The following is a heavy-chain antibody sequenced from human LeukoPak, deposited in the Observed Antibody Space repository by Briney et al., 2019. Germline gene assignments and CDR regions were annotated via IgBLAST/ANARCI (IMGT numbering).Heavy chain of an antibody. J-gene: IGHJ4*02. V-gene: IGHV1-69*01. CDR3: ARGPLWFGEFLPHYFDY. Sequence: GSSVNVSCTASGGTFSIYAISWVRQAPGQGLEWMGGIIPIFGTANYAQKFQGRVTITADESTSTAYMELSSLRSEDTAVYYCARGPLWFGEFLPHYFDYWGQGTLVTVSS. CDR1: GGTFSIYA. D-gene: IGHD3-10*01. CDR2: IIPIFGTA.